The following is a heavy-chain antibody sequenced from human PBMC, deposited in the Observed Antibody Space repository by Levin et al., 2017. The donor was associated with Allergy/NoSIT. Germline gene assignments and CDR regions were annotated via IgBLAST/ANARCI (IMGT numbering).Heavy chain of an antibody. CDR1: GFTFSSSA. J-gene: IGHJ4*02. Sequence: GGSLRLSCAASGFTFSSSAMSWVRQAPGKGLEWVSSITGSGASTYYAASVKGRFTVSRDNSKNTLYLQMNSLGAGDTAVYFCAKLRGWPLPDYWGQGTLVTVSS. CDR3: AKLRGWPLPDY. CDR2: ITGSGAST. V-gene: IGHV3-23*01. D-gene: IGHD4-17*01.